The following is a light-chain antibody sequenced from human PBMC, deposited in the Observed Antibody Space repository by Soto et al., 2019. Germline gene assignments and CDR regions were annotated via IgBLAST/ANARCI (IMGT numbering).Light chain of an antibody. CDR3: TSYTSDNTHV. J-gene: IGLJ1*01. Sequence: LTQPASVSGSPGQSITISCTGSSSDVANYDYVSWCQHHPGKAPKLMIYEVSNRPSGVSNRFSGSKSGNTASLTISGLQAEDEADYYCTSYTSDNTHVFGTGTKVTVL. CDR1: SSDVANYDY. V-gene: IGLV2-14*01. CDR2: EVS.